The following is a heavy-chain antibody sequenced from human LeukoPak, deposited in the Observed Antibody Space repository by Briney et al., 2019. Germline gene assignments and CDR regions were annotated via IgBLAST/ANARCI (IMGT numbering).Heavy chain of an antibody. V-gene: IGHV3-43D*03. D-gene: IGHD3/OR15-3a*01. CDR2: ISWDGGST. J-gene: IGHJ6*03. CDR3: AKAGLEGYYYMDV. Sequence: AGGSLRLSCAASGFIFSSYSMSWVRQAPGKGLEWVSLISWDGGSTYYADSVKGRFTISRDNSKNSLYLQMNSLRAEDTALYYCAKAGLEGYYYMDVWGKGTTVTVSS. CDR1: GFIFSSYS.